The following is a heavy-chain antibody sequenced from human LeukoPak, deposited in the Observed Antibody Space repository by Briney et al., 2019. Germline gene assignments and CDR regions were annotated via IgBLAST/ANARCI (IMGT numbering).Heavy chain of an antibody. V-gene: IGHV3-30*04. J-gene: IGHJ4*02. Sequence: GGSLRLSCAASGFTLSNYAMHWVRQAPGKGLEWVAIITYDGSNKDYADVVKGRFTISRDNSKNTLYLQMNSLRAEDTAVYYCAKVGKSDRNNFFTTKEKQLDYWGQGTLLTVSS. CDR2: ITYDGSNK. CDR1: GFTLSNYA. D-gene: IGHD1/OR15-1a*01. CDR3: AKVGKSDRNNFFTTKEKQLDY.